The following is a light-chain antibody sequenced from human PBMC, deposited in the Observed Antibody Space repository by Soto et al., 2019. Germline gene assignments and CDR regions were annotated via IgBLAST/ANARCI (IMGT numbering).Light chain of an antibody. Sequence: DIVMTQSPLSLPVTPGEPASISCRSSQSLLHNNGYNYLDWYLQKPGQSPQLLIYLGSNRASGVPDRFRGSGSGRDFTLKISRVEAEDVGVYYCMQALKTQFTFGPGTKVEIK. CDR2: LGS. CDR1: QSLLHNNGYNY. J-gene: IGKJ3*01. V-gene: IGKV2-28*01. CDR3: MQALKTQFT.